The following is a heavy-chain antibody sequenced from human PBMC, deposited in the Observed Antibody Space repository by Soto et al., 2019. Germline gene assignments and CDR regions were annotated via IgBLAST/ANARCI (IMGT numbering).Heavy chain of an antibody. Sequence: QLQLQESGPGLVKPSETLSLTCAVSGGSISGSYYYWGWLRQSPGRGPEWIGSVFFTSYNPSLESRVSVSVDTSKNQFSLKVSAVTAADTAVYYCASSQKGYNWNYFDHWGQGALVTVAS. D-gene: IGHD1-20*01. V-gene: IGHV4-39*01. CDR1: GGSISGSYYY. J-gene: IGHJ4*02. CDR3: ASSQKGYNWNYFDH. CDR2: VFFT.